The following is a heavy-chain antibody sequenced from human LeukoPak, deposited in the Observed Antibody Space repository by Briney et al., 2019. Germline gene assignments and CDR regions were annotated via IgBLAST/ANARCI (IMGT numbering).Heavy chain of an antibody. D-gene: IGHD1-14*01. CDR2: SHHSGTT. J-gene: IGHJ6*02. Sequence: SETLSLTCAVSGGSISSVNRWSWVRQPPGKGLEWIGESHHSGTTNYNPSLKSRVTISVDRSKNHFSLKLSFVTAADTAMYYCARHTGYGMDVWGQGTTVTVSS. CDR1: GGSISSVNR. V-gene: IGHV4-4*02. CDR3: ARHTGYGMDV.